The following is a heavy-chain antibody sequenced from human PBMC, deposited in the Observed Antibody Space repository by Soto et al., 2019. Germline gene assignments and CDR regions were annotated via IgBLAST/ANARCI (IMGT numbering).Heavy chain of an antibody. CDR1: GFTFSSHTM. V-gene: IGHV4-4*02. D-gene: IGHD4-17*01. J-gene: IGHJ4*02. CDR3: ARSEATVLDN. Sequence: PGGSLRLSCAASGFTFSSHTMHWVRQPPGKGLEWIGEAHHSGRTNYNPSLKSRVTISVDKSKNHFSLKLSSVTAADTAVYYCARSEATVLDNWGQGTLVTVSS. CDR2: AHHSGRT.